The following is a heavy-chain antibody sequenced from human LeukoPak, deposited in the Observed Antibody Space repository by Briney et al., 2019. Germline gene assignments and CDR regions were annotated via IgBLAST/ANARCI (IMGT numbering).Heavy chain of an antibody. V-gene: IGHV1-69*11. CDR1: GGTFSSYA. J-gene: IGHJ4*02. D-gene: IGHD3-10*01. CDR3: ARDSAGSYDY. Sequence: AASVKVSCKASGGTFSSYAISWVRQAPGQGLEWMGRIIPILGTANYAQKFQGRVTITTDESTSTAYMELSSLRSEDTAVYYCARDSAGSYDYWGQGTLVTVSS. CDR2: IIPILGTA.